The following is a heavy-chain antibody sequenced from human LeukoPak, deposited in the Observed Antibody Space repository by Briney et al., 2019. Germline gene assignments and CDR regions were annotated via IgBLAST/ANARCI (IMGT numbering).Heavy chain of an antibody. CDR2: IHFSGTT. CDR3: ATYSVTGAWAEYFLH. CDR1: GGSISGYY. Sequence: AETLSLTCTVSGGSISGYYWSWIRQPPGKGLEWIGRIHFSGTTYYNPSLKSRSTISMDTSKNQFSLKLSSVTAEDTAVYYCATYSVTGAWAEYFLHWGQGTLVAVSS. J-gene: IGHJ1*01. D-gene: IGHD5/OR15-5a*01. V-gene: IGHV4-59*12.